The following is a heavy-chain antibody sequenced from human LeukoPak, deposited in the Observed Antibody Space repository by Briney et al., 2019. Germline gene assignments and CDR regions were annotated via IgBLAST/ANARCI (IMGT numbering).Heavy chain of an antibody. J-gene: IGHJ4*02. Sequence: GGSLRLSCAASGFTLSNYAMHWVRQPAGEGLEWVSALGTAGDTFYPGSVKGRFTISRDNAKKSLFLQMNSLRAEDTAVYYCARQNTPHGNFDYWGQGTLVTVSS. CDR2: LGTAGDT. V-gene: IGHV3-13*01. D-gene: IGHD5-24*01. CDR1: GFTLSNYA. CDR3: ARQNTPHGNFDY.